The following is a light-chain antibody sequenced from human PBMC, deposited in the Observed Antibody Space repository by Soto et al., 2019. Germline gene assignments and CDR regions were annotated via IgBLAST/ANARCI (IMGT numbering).Light chain of an antibody. CDR2: GAS. CDR1: QTISND. V-gene: IGKV3-15*01. J-gene: IGKJ4*01. Sequence: LMTQSPATVSVYPGEGVTLSCRASQTISNDLAWYQQKPGQAPRLLIYGASTRATGVPARFSGGGSGTEFTLTISSLQSEDFAFYYCQQNNKWPPVTFGGGTKVDIK. CDR3: QQNNKWPPVT.